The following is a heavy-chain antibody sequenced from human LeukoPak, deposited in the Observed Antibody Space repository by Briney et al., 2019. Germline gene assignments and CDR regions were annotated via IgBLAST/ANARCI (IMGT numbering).Heavy chain of an antibody. CDR2: ISYDGSNK. CDR1: GFTFSSYG. Sequence: GGSLRLSCEASGFTFSSYGMHWVRQAPGKGLEWVAVISYDGSNKYYADSVKGRFTISRDNSKNTLYLQMNSLRAEDTAVYYCAKDGSSGWLFDYWGQGTLVTVSS. J-gene: IGHJ4*02. D-gene: IGHD6-19*01. CDR3: AKDGSSGWLFDY. V-gene: IGHV3-30*18.